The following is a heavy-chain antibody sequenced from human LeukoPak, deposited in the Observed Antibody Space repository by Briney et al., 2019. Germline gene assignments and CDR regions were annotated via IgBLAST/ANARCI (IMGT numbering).Heavy chain of an antibody. CDR2: IASDGSST. Sequence: GGSLRLSCAASGFTFSSYWMDWVRQAPGKGLVWVSRIASDGSSTTYADSVKGRFNISRDNAKNTLYLQMNSLRVEDTAVYYCARGRPHGNDYWGQGTLVTVSS. D-gene: IGHD4-23*01. V-gene: IGHV3-74*01. CDR1: GFTFSSYW. CDR3: ARGRPHGNDY. J-gene: IGHJ4*02.